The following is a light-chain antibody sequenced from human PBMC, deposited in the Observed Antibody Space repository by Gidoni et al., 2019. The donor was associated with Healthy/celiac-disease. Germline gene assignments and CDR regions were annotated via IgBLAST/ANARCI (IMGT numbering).Light chain of an antibody. J-gene: IGKJ1*01. CDR3: QQYGSSRT. CDR2: GAS. Sequence: EIVLTPSPGTLSLSPGERATLSCRASQSVSSNFLAWYQQKSGQAPRLLIYGASSRATGIPDRFSGSGSGTDFTLTISRLEPEDFAVYYCQQYGSSRTFGQGTKVEIK. V-gene: IGKV3-20*01. CDR1: QSVSSNF.